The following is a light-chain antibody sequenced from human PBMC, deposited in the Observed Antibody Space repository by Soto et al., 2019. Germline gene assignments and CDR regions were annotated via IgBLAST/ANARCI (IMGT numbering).Light chain of an antibody. CDR3: QKHDSVPLT. CDR1: QGISHY. Sequence: DVQMTQSPSSVSASIGDRVTITCRASQGISHYLAWFQQKPGKPPKLLIYAGSTLQPGVPSRFSGSGSGTDFTLAISSLQPEDVATYYCQKHDSVPLTFGPGTKVDI. J-gene: IGKJ3*01. V-gene: IGKV1-27*01. CDR2: AGS.